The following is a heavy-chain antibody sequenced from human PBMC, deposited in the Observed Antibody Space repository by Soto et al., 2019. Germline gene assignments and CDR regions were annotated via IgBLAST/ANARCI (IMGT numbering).Heavy chain of an antibody. CDR2: INHSGST. D-gene: IGHD6-13*01. CDR1: GGSFSGYY. CDR3: ARHSSSWYEY. Sequence: SSETLSLTCAVYGGSFSGYYWSWIRQPPGKGLEWIGEINHSGSTNYNPSLKSRVTISVDTSKNQFSLKLSSVTAADTAVYYCARHSSSWYEYWGQGTLVTVSS. J-gene: IGHJ4*02. V-gene: IGHV4-34*01.